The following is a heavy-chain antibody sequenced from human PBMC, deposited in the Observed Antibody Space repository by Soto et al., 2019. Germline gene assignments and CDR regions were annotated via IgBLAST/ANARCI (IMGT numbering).Heavy chain of an antibody. V-gene: IGHV1-2*02. D-gene: IGHD1-26*01. CDR1: GYTFTGYY. CDR3: ARLFSPPELRYYYGMDV. Sequence: RASVKVSCKASGYTFTGYYMHWVRQAPGQGLEWMGWINPNSGGTNYAQKFQGRVTMTRDTSISTAYMELSRLRSDDTAVYYCARLFSPPELRYYYGMDVWGQGTTVTVSS. J-gene: IGHJ6*02. CDR2: INPNSGGT.